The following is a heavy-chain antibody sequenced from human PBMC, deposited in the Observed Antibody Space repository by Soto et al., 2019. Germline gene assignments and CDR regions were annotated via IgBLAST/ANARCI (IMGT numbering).Heavy chain of an antibody. CDR2: TYYRSKWYN. CDR1: GDSVSSNSAA. CDR3: ARDDNRYCSSTSCYNFDY. D-gene: IGHD2-2*02. J-gene: IGHJ4*02. Sequence: PSQTLSLTCAISGDSVSSNSAAWNWIRQSPSRGLEWLGRTYYRSKWYNDYAVSVKSRITINPDTSKNQFSLQLNSVTPEDTAVYYCARDDNRYCSSTSCYNFDYWGQGTLVTVSS. V-gene: IGHV6-1*01.